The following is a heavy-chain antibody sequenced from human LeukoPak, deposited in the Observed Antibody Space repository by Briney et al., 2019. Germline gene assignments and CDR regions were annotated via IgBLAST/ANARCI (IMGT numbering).Heavy chain of an antibody. J-gene: IGHJ4*02. Sequence: PSGTLSLTCTVSGDSINNYYWSWIRQPPGKGLEWIGYIYYSGSTSYNPSLKSRVTISVDTSKNQFSLNLSSVTAADTAVYYCARHDPRGEPARLGFFDYWGQGTLVTVSS. CDR2: IYYSGST. CDR1: GDSINNYY. D-gene: IGHD6-6*01. V-gene: IGHV4-59*08. CDR3: ARHDPRGEPARLGFFDY.